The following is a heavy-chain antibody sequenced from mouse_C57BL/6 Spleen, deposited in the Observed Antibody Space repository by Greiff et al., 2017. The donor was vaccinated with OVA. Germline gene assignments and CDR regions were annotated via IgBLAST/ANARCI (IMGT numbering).Heavy chain of an antibody. CDR3: ARYGNFLYYYAMDY. V-gene: IGHV1-78*01. D-gene: IGHD2-1*01. CDR1: GYTFTDHT. J-gene: IGHJ4*01. CDR2: IYPRDGST. Sequence: VKLMESDAELVKPGASVKISCKVSGYTFTDHTIHWMKQRPEQGLEWIGYIYPRDGSTKYNEKFKGKATLTADKSSSTAYMQLNSLTSEDSAVYFCARYGNFLYYYAMDYWGQGTSVTVSS.